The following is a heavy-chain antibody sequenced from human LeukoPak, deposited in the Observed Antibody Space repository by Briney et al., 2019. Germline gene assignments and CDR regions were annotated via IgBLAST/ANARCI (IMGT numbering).Heavy chain of an antibody. D-gene: IGHD3-22*01. CDR3: ARDVGHDGTVYYYYYMDA. CDR2: IYTSGGT. Sequence: PSETLSLTCTVSGVSISSGSYYWSWIRQPAGKGLECIGRIYTSGGTNYNPSLKRLVTISVDTSKNQFSLKLRSVTAPDTAVDLCARDVGHDGTVYYYYYMDAWGKGTTVTVSS. V-gene: IGHV4-61*02. J-gene: IGHJ6*03. CDR1: GVSISSGSYY.